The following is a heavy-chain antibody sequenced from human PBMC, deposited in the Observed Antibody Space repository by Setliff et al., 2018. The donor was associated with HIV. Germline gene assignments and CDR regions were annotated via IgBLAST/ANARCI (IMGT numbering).Heavy chain of an antibody. J-gene: IGHJ6*03. CDR1: GYSFSSHP. V-gene: IGHV1-3*04. CDR3: ARGSTSSWSYHYMDV. D-gene: IGHD6-6*01. Sequence: ASVKVSCKTSGYSFSSHPIHWVRQAPGQRPEWMGWIKTGNGDTQYSQKFRDRVTITRDTSADTVYMELSSLRSEDTAVYFCARGSTSSWSYHYMDVWGQGTTVTVSS. CDR2: IKTGNGDT.